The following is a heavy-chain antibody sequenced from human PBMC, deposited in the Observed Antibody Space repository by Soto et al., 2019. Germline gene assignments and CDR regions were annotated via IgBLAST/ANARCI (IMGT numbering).Heavy chain of an antibody. CDR2: INPSGGST. D-gene: IGHD6-19*01. Sequence: QVQLVQSGAEVKKPGASVKVSCKASGYTFTSYYMHWVRQAPGQGLEWMGIINPSGGSTSYAQKFQGRVTMTRDTSTSTVYMELSSLRSEDTAVYYCARASYSSGWAFWFAFDIWGQGTMVTVSS. CDR1: GYTFTSYY. CDR3: ARASYSSGWAFWFAFDI. J-gene: IGHJ3*02. V-gene: IGHV1-46*03.